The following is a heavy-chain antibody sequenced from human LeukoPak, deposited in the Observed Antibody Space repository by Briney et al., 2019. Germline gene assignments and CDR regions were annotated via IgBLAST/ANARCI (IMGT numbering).Heavy chain of an antibody. J-gene: IGHJ4*02. Sequence: GGSLRLSCAASGFTFSSYGMHWVRQAPGKGLEWVAVIWYDGSNKYYADSVKGRFTISRDNSKNTLYLQMNSLRAEDTAVYYCARGHSGSYDPDYFDYWGQGTLVTVSS. CDR3: ARGHSGSYDPDYFDY. V-gene: IGHV3-33*01. CDR1: GFTFSSYG. D-gene: IGHD1-26*01. CDR2: IWYDGSNK.